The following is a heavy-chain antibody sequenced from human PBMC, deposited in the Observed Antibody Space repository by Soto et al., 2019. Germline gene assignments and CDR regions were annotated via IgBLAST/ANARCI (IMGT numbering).Heavy chain of an antibody. CDR1: GGTFSSYT. Sequence: QVQLVQSGAEVKKPGSSVKVSCKASGGTFSSYTISWVRQAPGQGREWMGRIIPILGIANYAQKILGRVTITADKSTSTAYMELSSLSSEDTAVYYCARAVLVTRDYYGMDVWGQGTTVTVSS. V-gene: IGHV1-69*02. J-gene: IGHJ6*02. CDR3: ARAVLVTRDYYGMDV. D-gene: IGHD2-8*02. CDR2: IIPILGIA.